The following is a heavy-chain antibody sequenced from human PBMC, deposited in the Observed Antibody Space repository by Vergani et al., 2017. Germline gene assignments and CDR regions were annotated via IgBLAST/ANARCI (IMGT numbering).Heavy chain of an antibody. J-gene: IGHJ1*01. CDR3: ATKSXGTPGYQIGYFSE. CDR1: GFTSSYYG. Sequence: QVHLVESGGGVVQPGRSLRLSCVVSGFTSSYYGMHWVRQAPGKGLEWVAVISYDGTRKYYADSVKGRFTISRDNSKSTLYLQMNSLRTEDTAVYYCATKSXGTPGYQIGYFSEWVQGTLVTVSS. D-gene: IGHD1-1*01. CDR2: ISYDGTRK. V-gene: IGHV3-30*03.